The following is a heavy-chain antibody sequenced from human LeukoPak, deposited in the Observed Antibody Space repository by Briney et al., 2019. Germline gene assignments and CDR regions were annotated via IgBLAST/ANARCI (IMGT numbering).Heavy chain of an antibody. CDR3: ARAMVGDAFDI. Sequence: PSETLSLTCTVSGGSVSSGSYYWSWIRQPPGKGLEWIGYIYYSGSTNYNPSLKSRVTISVDTSKNQFSLKLSSVTAADTAVYYCARAMVGDAFDIWGRGTMVTVSS. J-gene: IGHJ3*02. CDR2: IYYSGST. CDR1: GGSVSSGSYY. D-gene: IGHD5-18*01. V-gene: IGHV4-61*01.